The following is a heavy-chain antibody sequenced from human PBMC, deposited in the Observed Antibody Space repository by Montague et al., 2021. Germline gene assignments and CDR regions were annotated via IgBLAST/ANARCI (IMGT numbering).Heavy chain of an antibody. CDR1: SGSIFHAH. CDR3: AKQDYFVSGTSYKGFDP. Sequence: SETLSLTCTVSSGSIFHAHWSWVRQPPGKGLEWLGSMFYGGATSNNPSLKSRVTMSIDTSTNQSSPKLSFVTVADTAVYYCAKQDYFVSGTSYKGFDPWGQGILVTVSS. D-gene: IGHD3-10*01. J-gene: IGHJ5*02. CDR2: MFYGGAT. V-gene: IGHV4-59*08.